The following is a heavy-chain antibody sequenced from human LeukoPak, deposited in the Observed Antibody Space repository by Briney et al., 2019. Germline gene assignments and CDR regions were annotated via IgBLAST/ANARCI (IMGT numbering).Heavy chain of an antibody. D-gene: IGHD6-19*01. Sequence: PGGSLRLSCAASGFTFSSYAMSWVRQAPGKGLEWVSAIGGSGAGTHYADSVKGRFTISRDNSKNTLYLQMNSLRAEDTAVYYCAKDRPDSSGWYYFDYWGQGTLVTVSS. J-gene: IGHJ4*02. CDR1: GFTFSSYA. V-gene: IGHV3-23*01. CDR2: IGGSGAGT. CDR3: AKDRPDSSGWYYFDY.